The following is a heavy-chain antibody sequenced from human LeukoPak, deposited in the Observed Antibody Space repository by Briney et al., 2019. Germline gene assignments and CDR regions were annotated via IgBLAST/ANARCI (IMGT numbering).Heavy chain of an antibody. V-gene: IGHV4-34*01. CDR3: ARDDVRCSGGSCYSDSAFDI. D-gene: IGHD2-15*01. CDR2: INHSGST. J-gene: IGHJ3*02. Sequence: SETLSLTCAVYGGSFSGYYWSWIRQPPGKGLEWIGEINHSGSTNYNPSLKSRVTISVGTSKNQFSLKLSSVTAADTAVYYCARDDVRCSGGSCYSDSAFDIWGQGTMVTVSS. CDR1: GGSFSGYY.